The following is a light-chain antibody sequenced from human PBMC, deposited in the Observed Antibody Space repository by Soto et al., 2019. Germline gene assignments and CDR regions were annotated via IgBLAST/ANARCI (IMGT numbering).Light chain of an antibody. CDR1: QSVTNY. CDR3: QQRLNWPPN. CDR2: DAS. V-gene: IGKV3-11*01. Sequence: EIVMTQSPATLSVSPGERATLSCRASQSVTNYIAWYQQRPGQAPRLLIYDASNRASGVPAKFSGSGSGTDFTLTISDLEPADFGLYYCQQRLNWPPNFGQGTQLDIK. J-gene: IGKJ1*01.